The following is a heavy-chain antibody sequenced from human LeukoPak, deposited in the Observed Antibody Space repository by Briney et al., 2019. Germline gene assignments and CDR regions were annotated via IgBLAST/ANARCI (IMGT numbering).Heavy chain of an antibody. V-gene: IGHV1-69*10. CDR1: GDTFINYA. D-gene: IGHD3-22*01. CDR3: ARVAYEGPIYYYYMDV. J-gene: IGHJ6*03. CDR2: IIPLFGMR. Sequence: ASVKVSCKASGDTFINYAINWVRQAPGQGLEWMGQIIPLFGMRDYAQRFQGRLTLIANKSTSTTYMELSSLRSEDTAVYYCARVAYEGPIYYYYMDVWGKGTTVTVSS.